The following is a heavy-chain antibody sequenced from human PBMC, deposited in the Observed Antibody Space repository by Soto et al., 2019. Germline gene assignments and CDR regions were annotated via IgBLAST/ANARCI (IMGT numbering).Heavy chain of an antibody. CDR3: ARDGLAGLSFLEWSRPFDY. CDR2: IKQDGSEK. D-gene: IGHD3-3*01. J-gene: IGHJ4*02. Sequence: PGGSLRLSCAASVFTFSSYWMSWVRQAPGKGLEWVANIKQDGSEKYYVDSVKGRFTISRDNAKNSLYLQMNSLRAEDTAVYYCARDGLAGLSFLEWSRPFDYWGQGTLVTVSS. CDR1: VFTFSSYW. V-gene: IGHV3-7*05.